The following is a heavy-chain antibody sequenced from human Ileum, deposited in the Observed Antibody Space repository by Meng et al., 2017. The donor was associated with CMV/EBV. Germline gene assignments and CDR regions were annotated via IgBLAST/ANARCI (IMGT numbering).Heavy chain of an antibody. CDR1: GYTFTSYY. CDR3: ARDGTYQGYYDGMDV. V-gene: IGHV1-46*01. CDR2: INPSGGST. D-gene: IGHD2-2*01. J-gene: IGHJ6*02. Sequence: ASVKVSCKASGYTFTSYYMHWVRQAPGQGLEWMGIINPSGGSTSYAQKFQGRVTMTRDTSTSTVYMELSSLRSEDTAVYYCARDGTYQGYYDGMDVWGQGTTVTVSS.